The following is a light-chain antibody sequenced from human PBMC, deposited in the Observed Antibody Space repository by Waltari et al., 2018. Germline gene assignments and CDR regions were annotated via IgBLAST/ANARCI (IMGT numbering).Light chain of an antibody. CDR3: ETWDTSLSAWV. J-gene: IGLJ3*02. CDR2: DND. CDR1: SSHIGHRY. V-gene: IGLV1-51*01. Sequence: QSVLTQAPSVSAAPGQKVTISCAGSSSHIGHRYVSWYQQFPGTAPKLLIYDNDKRPSGIPDRFSASKSGTSATLDITGLQTGDESNYYCETWDTSLSAWVFGGGTKLTVL.